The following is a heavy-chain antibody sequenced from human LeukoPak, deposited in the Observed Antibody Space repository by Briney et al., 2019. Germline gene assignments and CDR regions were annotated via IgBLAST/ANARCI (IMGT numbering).Heavy chain of an antibody. J-gene: IGHJ5*02. Sequence: PSETLSLTCTVSGGSISSYYWSWIRQPPGKGLEWIGYIYYSGSTNYNPSLKSRVTISVDTSKNQFSLKLSSVNAADTAVYYCARCIAAASFDPWGQGTLVAVSS. CDR2: IYYSGST. CDR3: ARCIAAASFDP. V-gene: IGHV4-59*08. D-gene: IGHD6-13*01. CDR1: GGSISSYY.